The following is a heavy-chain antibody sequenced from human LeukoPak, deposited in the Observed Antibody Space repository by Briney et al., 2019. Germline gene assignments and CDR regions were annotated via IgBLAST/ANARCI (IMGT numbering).Heavy chain of an antibody. Sequence: SGPTLVKPTQTLTLTCTFSGFSLSTAGVGVGWIRQPPGKALEWLALIYWDGDKRYSPSLKDRLTITKDTSRNHVVLTMTNMDPVDRATYYCAYRPPGTAAGVHYFQHWGQGTLVTVSS. J-gene: IGHJ1*01. D-gene: IGHD6-13*01. CDR1: GFSLSTAGVG. CDR2: IYWDGDK. CDR3: AYRPPGTAAGVHYFQH. V-gene: IGHV2-5*02.